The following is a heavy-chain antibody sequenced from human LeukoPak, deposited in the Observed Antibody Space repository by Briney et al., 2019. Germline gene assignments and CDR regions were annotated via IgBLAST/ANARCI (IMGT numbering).Heavy chain of an antibody. CDR2: MNPNSGNT. D-gene: IGHD6-19*01. J-gene: IGHJ5*02. CDR1: GYTFTSYD. Sequence: ASVKVSCKASGYTFTSYDINWVRQATGQGLEWMGWMNPNSGNTGYAQKFQGRVTMTRNNSISTAYMELSSLRSEDTAVYYCARYSSGWYWEDWFDPWGQGTLVTVSS. V-gene: IGHV1-8*01. CDR3: ARYSSGWYWEDWFDP.